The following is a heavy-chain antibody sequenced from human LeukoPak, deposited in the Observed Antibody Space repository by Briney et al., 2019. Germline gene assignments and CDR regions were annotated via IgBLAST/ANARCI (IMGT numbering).Heavy chain of an antibody. V-gene: IGHV1-46*01. J-gene: IGHJ4*02. Sequence: ASVKVSCKASGYTVTSYYMHWVRQAPGQGLEWMGIINPSGGSTSYAQKFQGRVTMTRDTSTSTVYMELSSLRSEDTAVYNCARDYGSDVRTRLFDYWGQGTLVTVSS. CDR2: INPSGGST. CDR1: GYTVTSYY. D-gene: IGHD3-10*02. CDR3: ARDYGSDVRTRLFDY.